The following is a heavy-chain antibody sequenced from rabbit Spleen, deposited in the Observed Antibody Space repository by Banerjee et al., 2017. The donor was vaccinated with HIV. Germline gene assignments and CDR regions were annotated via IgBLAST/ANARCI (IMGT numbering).Heavy chain of an antibody. V-gene: IGHV1S40*01. Sequence: QSLEESGGDLVKPGASLTLTCTASGFSFSSSDYMCWVRQAPGKGLEWIVCIDTGSSGFTYFASWAKGRFTIAKTSSTTVTLQMTSLTAADTATYFCSRDTGSSFSSYGIDLWGPGTLVTVS. CDR3: SRDTGSSFSSYGIDL. CDR1: GFSFSSSDY. D-gene: IGHD8-1*01. J-gene: IGHJ6*01. CDR2: IDTGSSGFT.